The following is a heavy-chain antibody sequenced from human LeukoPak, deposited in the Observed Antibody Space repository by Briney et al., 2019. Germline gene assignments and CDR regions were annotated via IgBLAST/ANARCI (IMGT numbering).Heavy chain of an antibody. CDR1: GFTFSSYA. V-gene: IGHV3-23*01. CDR3: AKGYYYYDSSGYYPFDY. D-gene: IGHD3-22*01. J-gene: IGHJ4*02. Sequence: PGGSLRLSCAASGFTFSSYAMSWVRQAPGKGLEWVSAISGSGGSTYYADSVKGRFTISRDNSKNTLYLQMNSLRAEDTAVYYCAKGYYYYDSSGYYPFDYWGQGTLVTVSP. CDR2: ISGSGGST.